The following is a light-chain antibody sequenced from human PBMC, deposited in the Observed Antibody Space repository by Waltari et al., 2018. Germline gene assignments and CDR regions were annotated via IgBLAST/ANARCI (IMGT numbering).Light chain of an antibody. CDR1: QSVLYSSNNKNY. CDR2: WAS. J-gene: IGKJ2*01. V-gene: IGKV4-1*01. CDR3: QQYYSAPYT. Sequence: DIVMTQSPDSLAVFLGERATINCKSRQSVLYSSNNKNYLTWYQQKPGQPPKLLIYWASTRESGVPDRFSGSASGTDFTLTISSLQAEDVAVYYCQQYYSAPYTFGQGTKLEIK.